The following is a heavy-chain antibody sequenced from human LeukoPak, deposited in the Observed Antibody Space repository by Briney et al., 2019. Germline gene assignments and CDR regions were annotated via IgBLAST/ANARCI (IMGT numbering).Heavy chain of an antibody. Sequence: PGGSLRLSCAASGFTFSSYSMNWVRQAPGKELEWVSYISSSSSTIYYADSVKGRFTISRDNAKNSLYLQMNSLRAEDTAVYYCARMWVDYYYMDVWGKGTTVTVSS. CDR2: ISSSSSTI. J-gene: IGHJ6*03. CDR1: GFTFSSYS. CDR3: ARMWVDYYYMDV. V-gene: IGHV3-48*04. D-gene: IGHD1-26*01.